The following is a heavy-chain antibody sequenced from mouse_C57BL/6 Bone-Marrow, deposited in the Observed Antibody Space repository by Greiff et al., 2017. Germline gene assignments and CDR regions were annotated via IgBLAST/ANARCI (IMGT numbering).Heavy chain of an antibody. CDR3: ARGRRRWYFDV. CDR1: GFNIKDYY. V-gene: IGHV14-3*01. Sequence: EVQVVESGAELVKPGASVKLSCTASGFNIKDYYMHWVKQRPEQGLEWIGRIDPANGNTKYAPKFQGKATITADTSSNTAYLQLSSLTSEDTAIYYCARGRRRWYFDVWGTGTTVTVSS. CDR2: IDPANGNT. J-gene: IGHJ1*03.